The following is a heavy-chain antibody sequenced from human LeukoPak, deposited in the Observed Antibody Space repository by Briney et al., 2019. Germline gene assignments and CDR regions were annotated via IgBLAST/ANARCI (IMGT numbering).Heavy chain of an antibody. CDR1: GFTFSSYW. J-gene: IGHJ4*02. V-gene: IGHV3-7*01. CDR3: ARESPYSARGQPADY. Sequence: GGSLRLSCAASGFTFSSYWMSWVRQAPGKGLEWVANIKQDGSEEYYVDSVKGRFTISRDNAKNSLYLQMNSLRAEDTAVYYCARESPYSARGQPADYWGQGTLVTVSS. D-gene: IGHD6-6*01. CDR2: IKQDGSEE.